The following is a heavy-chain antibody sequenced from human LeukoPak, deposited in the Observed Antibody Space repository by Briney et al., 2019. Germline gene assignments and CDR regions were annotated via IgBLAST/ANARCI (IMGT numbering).Heavy chain of an antibody. CDR1: GASFTGYY. J-gene: IGHJ4*02. Sequence: SETLSLTCDVYGASFTGYYWSWIRQSPGKGLEWIGEMNQRGSMTYNPSLKSRVTISVDRSKNQNSLKLSSVTAADTAVYYCARELELRYWGQGTLVTVSS. V-gene: IGHV4-34*01. CDR2: MNQRGSM. D-gene: IGHD1-7*01. CDR3: ARELELRY.